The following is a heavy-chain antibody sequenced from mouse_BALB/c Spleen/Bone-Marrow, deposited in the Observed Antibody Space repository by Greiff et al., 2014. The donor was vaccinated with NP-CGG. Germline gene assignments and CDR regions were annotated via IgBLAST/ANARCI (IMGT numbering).Heavy chain of an antibody. Sequence: EVQLVESGGGLVQPGGSRKLSCAASGFTFSDYGMAWVRQASGKGPEWVAFISNLAYSIYYADTVTGRFTISRENAKNTLYLEMSSLRSEDTAMYYCAREGGAMDYWGQGTSVTVSS. CDR1: GFTFSDYG. CDR3: AREGGAMDY. J-gene: IGHJ4*01. CDR2: ISNLAYSI. V-gene: IGHV5-15*02.